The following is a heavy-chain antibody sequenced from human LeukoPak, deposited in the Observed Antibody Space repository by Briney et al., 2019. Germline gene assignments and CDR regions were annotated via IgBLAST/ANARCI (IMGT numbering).Heavy chain of an antibody. J-gene: IGHJ4*02. CDR1: GGSISSSSYY. Sequence: TPSETRSLTCTVSGGSISSSSYYWGWIRQPPGKGLEWIGSIYYSGSTYYNPSLKSRVTISVDTSKNQFSLKLSSVTAADTAVYYCARRETGTYPFDYWGQGTLVTVSS. CDR2: IYYSGST. D-gene: IGHD1-1*01. V-gene: IGHV4-39*01. CDR3: ARRETGTYPFDY.